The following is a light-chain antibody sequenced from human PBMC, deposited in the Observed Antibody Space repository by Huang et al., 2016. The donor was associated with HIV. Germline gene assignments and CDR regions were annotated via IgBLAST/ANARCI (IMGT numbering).Light chain of an antibody. J-gene: IGKJ1*01. V-gene: IGKV3-20*01. CDR2: GAS. CDR1: QNVSGNY. CDR3: HQYAKAPET. Sequence: TQSPGTLSLSPGERATLSCRASQNVSGNYLAWFQQQPGQTPRLLIYGASRRATDIPDRFSGSGSGTDFNLTINRREPEDFAVYYCHQYAKAPETFGQGTKVEIK.